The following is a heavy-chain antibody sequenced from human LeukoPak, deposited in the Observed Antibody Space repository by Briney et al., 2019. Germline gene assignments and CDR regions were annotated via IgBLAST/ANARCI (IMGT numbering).Heavy chain of an antibody. CDR3: ARGSRTVAGILGY. Sequence: ASVKVSCKASGYTFTSYDINWVRQATGQGLEWMGWINPNSGGTNYAQKFQGRVTMTRDTSISTAYMELSRLRSDDTAVYYCARGSRTVAGILGYWGQGTLVTVSS. CDR1: GYTFTSYD. V-gene: IGHV1-2*02. J-gene: IGHJ4*02. D-gene: IGHD6-19*01. CDR2: INPNSGGT.